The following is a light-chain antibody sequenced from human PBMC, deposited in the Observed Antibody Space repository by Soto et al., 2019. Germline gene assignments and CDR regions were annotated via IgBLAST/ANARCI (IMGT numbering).Light chain of an antibody. CDR3: QQYNSYPS. V-gene: IGKV1-5*03. CDR2: KAS. CDR1: QSISSW. J-gene: IGKJ4*01. Sequence: DIQMTQSPSTLSASVGDRVTITCRASQSISSWLAWYQQKPGKAPKLLIYKASSLESGVPSRFSGSGSGTEFTLTISSLQPDDFATYYCQQYNSYPSCGGRTKVEIK.